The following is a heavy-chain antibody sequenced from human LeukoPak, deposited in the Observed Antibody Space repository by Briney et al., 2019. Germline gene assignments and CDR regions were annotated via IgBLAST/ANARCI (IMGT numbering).Heavy chain of an antibody. Sequence: GGSLRLSCAASGFTVSSNYMSWVRQAPGEGLEWISVIYSGGSTYYADSVKGRFTISRDNSKNTLCLQMNSLRAEDTAVYYCARAPHPRRDDGDYWGQGTLVTVSS. CDR1: GFTVSSNY. CDR3: ARAPHPRRDDGDY. J-gene: IGHJ4*02. V-gene: IGHV3-53*01. D-gene: IGHD5-24*01. CDR2: IYSGGST.